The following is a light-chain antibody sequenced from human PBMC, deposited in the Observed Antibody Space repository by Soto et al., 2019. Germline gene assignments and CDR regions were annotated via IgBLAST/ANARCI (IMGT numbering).Light chain of an antibody. J-gene: IGKJ5*01. CDR2: GAS. V-gene: IGKV3D-20*01. Sequence: EIVLTQSPATLSLSPGERATLSCGARQSVSSNYLAWYQQKPGLAPRLLIYGASSRATGIPDRFSGSGSGTAFTLTISRLETEDFAVYYCQQYGSSPITFGQGTRLEMK. CDR3: QQYGSSPIT. CDR1: QSVSSNY.